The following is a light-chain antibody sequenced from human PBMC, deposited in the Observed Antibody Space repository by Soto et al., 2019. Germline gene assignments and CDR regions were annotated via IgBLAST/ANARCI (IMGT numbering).Light chain of an antibody. CDR3: QQYNDWPLT. V-gene: IGKV3D-15*01. J-gene: IGKJ4*01. CDR2: EIS. Sequence: ILMTQSPATLSLSPGERATLSCRASQSVSSNLAWYQQKPGQAPSLLSYEISARATGIPTRFRGSGSGTEFTLTITSLQSEDFEVYYCQQYNDWPLTFGGGTKVNIK. CDR1: QSVSSN.